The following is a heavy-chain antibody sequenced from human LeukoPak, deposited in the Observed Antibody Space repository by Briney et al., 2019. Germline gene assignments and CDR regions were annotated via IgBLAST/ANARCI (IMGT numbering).Heavy chain of an antibody. CDR1: GFTFSSYW. V-gene: IGHV3-74*01. D-gene: IGHD4-11*01. CDR2: INSDGSST. Sequence: GGSLRLSCAASGFTFSSYWMHWVRQAPGKGLVWVSRINSDGSSTSYADSVKGRFTISRDNAKNTLYLQMNSLRAEDTAVYYCARYSNYYYHCYMDVWGKGTTVSVSS. J-gene: IGHJ6*03. CDR3: ARYSNYYYHCYMDV.